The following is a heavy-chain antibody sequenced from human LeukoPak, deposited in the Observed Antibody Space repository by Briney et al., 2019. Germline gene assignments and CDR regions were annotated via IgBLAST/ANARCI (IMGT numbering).Heavy chain of an antibody. Sequence: PGGSLRLSCAASGFTFSSYWMSGVRQAPGKGLEWVANIKQDGSEKYYVDSVKGRFTISRDNAKNSLYLQMNSLRAEDTAVYYCARDRDLDGDYYYYGMDVWGQGTTVTVSS. CDR1: GFTFSSYW. J-gene: IGHJ6*02. CDR3: ARDRDLDGDYYYYGMDV. D-gene: IGHD4-17*01. CDR2: IKQDGSEK. V-gene: IGHV3-7*01.